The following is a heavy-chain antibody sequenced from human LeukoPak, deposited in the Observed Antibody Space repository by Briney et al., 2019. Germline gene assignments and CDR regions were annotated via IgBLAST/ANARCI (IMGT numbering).Heavy chain of an antibody. CDR2: ISAYNGNT. CDR1: GYTFTSYG. J-gene: IGHJ4*02. Sequence: GASVKVSCKASGYTFTSYGISWVRQAPGQGLEWMGWISAYNGNTNYAQKLQGRVTMTTDTPTSTAYMELRSLRSDDTAVYYCAVGPNYYGSGSSFDYWGQGTLVTVSS. D-gene: IGHD3-10*01. CDR3: AVGPNYYGSGSSFDY. V-gene: IGHV1-18*01.